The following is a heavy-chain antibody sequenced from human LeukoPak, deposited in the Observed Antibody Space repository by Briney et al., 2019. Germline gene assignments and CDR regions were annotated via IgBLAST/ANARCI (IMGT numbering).Heavy chain of an antibody. CDR2: ISSSSSTI. V-gene: IGHV3-48*01. J-gene: IGHJ4*02. Sequence: GGSLRLSCAASGFTFSSYSMNWVRQAPGKGLEWVSYISSSSSTIYYADSVKGRFTISRDNAKNSLYLQMNSLRAEDTAVYYCAAPLAYCGGDCYPHFDYWGQGTLVTVSS. D-gene: IGHD2-21*02. CDR1: GFTFSSYS. CDR3: AAPLAYCGGDCYPHFDY.